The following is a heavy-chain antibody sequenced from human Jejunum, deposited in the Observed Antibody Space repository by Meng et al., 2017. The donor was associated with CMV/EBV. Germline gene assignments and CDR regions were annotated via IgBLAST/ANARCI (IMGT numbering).Heavy chain of an antibody. Sequence: NSNWMHWVRQAPGKGLVWVSRINTDGSSTTYADSAKGRFTISRDTAKNTMYLQMNSLRVEDTAVYYCVRNGYCTSANCYGAFDIWGRGTRVTVSS. J-gene: IGHJ3*02. CDR1: NSNW. CDR2: INTDGSST. V-gene: IGHV3-74*03. CDR3: VRNGYCTSANCYGAFDI. D-gene: IGHD2-2*01.